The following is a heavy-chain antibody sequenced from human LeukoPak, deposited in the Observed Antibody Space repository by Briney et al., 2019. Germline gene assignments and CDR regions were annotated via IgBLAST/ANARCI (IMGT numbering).Heavy chain of an antibody. J-gene: IGHJ4*02. Sequence: GGSLRLSCAASGFTVSSNYMSWVRQAPGKGLEWVSVNYSGGSTYYADSVKGRFTISRDNSKNTLYLQMNSLRAEDTAVYYCAREGDGYNFDYWGQGTLVTVSS. CDR2: NYSGGST. D-gene: IGHD5-24*01. V-gene: IGHV3-53*01. CDR1: GFTVSSNY. CDR3: AREGDGYNFDY.